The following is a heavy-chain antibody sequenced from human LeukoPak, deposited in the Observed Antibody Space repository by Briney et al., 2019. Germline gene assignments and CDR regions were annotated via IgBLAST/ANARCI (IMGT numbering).Heavy chain of an antibody. CDR1: GGSISSYY. CDR3: ARRRRLAAVGTDAFDI. V-gene: IGHV4-59*08. J-gene: IGHJ3*02. D-gene: IGHD6-13*01. CDR2: VYYSGST. Sequence: SETLSLTCTVSGGSISSYYWNWIRQPPGKGLEWIGFVYYSGSTNYNPSLESRVTISVDTSKTQFSLKLRSVTAADTAVYYCARRRRLAAVGTDAFDIWGQGTVVTVSS.